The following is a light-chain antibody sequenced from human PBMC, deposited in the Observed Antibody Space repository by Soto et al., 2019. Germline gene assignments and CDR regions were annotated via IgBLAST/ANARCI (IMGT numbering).Light chain of an antibody. CDR3: MQGTHWPYT. J-gene: IGKJ2*01. V-gene: IGKV2-30*02. CDR1: QSLVHSGGNTY. Sequence: VVMTQSPLSLPVTLGQPASISCKSSQSLVHSGGNTYLNWFQQRPGQSPRRLIYEVSNRDSGVPDRFSGSWSGSDFTLKISRVEAEDVGIFLCMQGTHWPYTFGQGTKLEIK. CDR2: EVS.